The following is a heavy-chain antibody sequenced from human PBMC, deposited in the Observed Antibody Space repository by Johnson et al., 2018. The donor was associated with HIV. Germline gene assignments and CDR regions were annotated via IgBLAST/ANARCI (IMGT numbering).Heavy chain of an antibody. CDR2: ISYDGSNK. CDR1: GFTVSSTY. J-gene: IGHJ3*02. V-gene: IGHV3-30-3*01. CDR3: ARGSSEGAFDI. D-gene: IGHD6-19*01. Sequence: QVQLVESGVDLIQPGGSLRLSCAASGFTVSSTYMSWVRQAPGKGLEWVAVISYDGSNKYYADSVKGRFTISRDNSKTKLDLQMNSLRAEDTAVYYCARGSSEGAFDIWGQGTMVTVSS.